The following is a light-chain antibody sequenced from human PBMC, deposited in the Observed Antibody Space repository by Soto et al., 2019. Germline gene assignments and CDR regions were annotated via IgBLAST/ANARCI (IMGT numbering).Light chain of an antibody. J-gene: IGKJ1*01. CDR2: DAS. CDR1: QSISTW. CDR3: QQYNSFSLT. Sequence: DIQMTQSPSTLSASVGDRVTITCRASQSISTWLAWYQQKPGKAPNLLISDASRLQSGVPSRFSGSGSGTEFTLTISSLQPDDFATYYCQQYNSFSLTFGQGTTVEIK. V-gene: IGKV1-5*01.